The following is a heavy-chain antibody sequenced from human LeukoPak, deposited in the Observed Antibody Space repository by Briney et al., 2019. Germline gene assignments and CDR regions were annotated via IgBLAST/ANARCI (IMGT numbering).Heavy chain of an antibody. CDR1: GGTFSSYA. J-gene: IGHJ5*02. CDR2: IIPILGIA. D-gene: IGHD3-10*01. Sequence: SVKVSCKASGGTFSSYAISWVRQAPGQGLEWMGRIIPILGIANYAQKFQGRVTITADKSTSTAYMELSSLRSEDTAVYYCARVEGFYYGSGKTYNWFDPWGQGILVTVSS. CDR3: ARVEGFYYGSGKTYNWFDP. V-gene: IGHV1-69*04.